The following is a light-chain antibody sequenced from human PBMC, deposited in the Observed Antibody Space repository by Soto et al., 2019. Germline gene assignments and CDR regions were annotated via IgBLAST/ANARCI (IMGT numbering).Light chain of an antibody. CDR3: QQYGSSPIT. CDR2: GAS. V-gene: IGKV3-20*01. Sequence: EIVLTQSPGTLSLSPGERATLSCRASQSVSNNYLAWYQQKPGQAPRLLTYGASSRATGIPDRFSGSGSGTDFTLTISRLEPEDFAVYYCQQYGSSPITFGQGTKVDIK. J-gene: IGKJ1*01. CDR1: QSVSNNY.